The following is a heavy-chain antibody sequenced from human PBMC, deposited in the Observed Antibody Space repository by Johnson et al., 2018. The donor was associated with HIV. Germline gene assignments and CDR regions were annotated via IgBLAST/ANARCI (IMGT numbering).Heavy chain of an antibody. D-gene: IGHD2-15*01. CDR2: INWNGGTT. J-gene: IGHJ3*02. CDR1: GFTFDDYG. Sequence: VQLVESGGGVVRPGGSLRLSCAASGFTFDDYGMTWVRQVPGTGLEWVSGINWNGGTTAYADSVKGRFTISRYNAKNSLYLQMYSLGADDAALYYCASARDRYCSGGNCYYDTFDICGQGTFVSFSS. V-gene: IGHV3-20*04. CDR3: ASARDRYCSGGNCYYDTFDI.